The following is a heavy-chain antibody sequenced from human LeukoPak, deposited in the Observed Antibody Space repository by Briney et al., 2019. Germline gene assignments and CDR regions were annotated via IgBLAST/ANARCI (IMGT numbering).Heavy chain of an antibody. CDR1: GYTFTGYY. V-gene: IGHV1-2*02. Sequence: ASVKVSCKASGYTFTGYYMHWVRQAPGQGLEWMGWINPNSGGTSYAQKFQGRVTMTRDTSISTAYMELSRLRSDDTAVYYCARGKVGATPHDAFDIWGQGTMVTVSS. CDR3: ARGKVGATPHDAFDI. J-gene: IGHJ3*02. CDR2: INPNSGGT. D-gene: IGHD1-26*01.